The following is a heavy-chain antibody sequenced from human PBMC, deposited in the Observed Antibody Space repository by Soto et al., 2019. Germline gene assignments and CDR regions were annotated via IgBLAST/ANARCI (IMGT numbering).Heavy chain of an antibody. Sequence: QVQLVQSGAEVQRPGSSVKVSCKASGGTFSSYAISWVRQAPGQGLEWMGGINPIFGTPHYAQKYQGRVTITADTFTNTAYMELTRLTSDDMAVYFCAREGRDFDYWGQGSLVTVSS. CDR1: GGTFSSYA. CDR3: AREGRDFDY. J-gene: IGHJ4*02. CDR2: INPIFGTP. V-gene: IGHV1-69*06.